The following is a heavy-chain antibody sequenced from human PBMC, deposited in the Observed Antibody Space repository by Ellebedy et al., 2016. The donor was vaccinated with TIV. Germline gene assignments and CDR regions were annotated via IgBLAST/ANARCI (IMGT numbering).Heavy chain of an antibody. Sequence: MPSETLSLTCTVYGGSMSSYYWSWIRQPPGKGLEWIGYIYYSGSTNYNPSLKSRVTIAVDKSKNQFSLKLRSVTAADTAVYYCARQGSIAAYFDYWGQGTLVTVSS. CDR1: GGSMSSYY. CDR3: ARQGSIAAYFDY. D-gene: IGHD6-6*01. J-gene: IGHJ4*02. CDR2: IYYSGST. V-gene: IGHV4-59*08.